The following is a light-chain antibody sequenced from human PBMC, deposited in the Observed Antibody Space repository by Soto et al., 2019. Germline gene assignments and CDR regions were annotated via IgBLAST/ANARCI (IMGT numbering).Light chain of an antibody. CDR3: QQYGTLPWT. CDR2: GVS. CDR1: QSVSKTY. J-gene: IGKJ1*01. V-gene: IGKV3-20*01. Sequence: EIVLTQSPGTLSLSPGERATLSCRASQSVSKTYLAWYQQKPGQAPRLLMFGVSTRATGIPDRFSGSGSGTAFTLTISRLEPGDFAVYYCQQYGTLPWTFGQGTKVEIK.